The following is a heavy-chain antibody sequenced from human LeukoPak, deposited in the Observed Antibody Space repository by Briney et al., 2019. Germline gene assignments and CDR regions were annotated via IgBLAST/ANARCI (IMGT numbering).Heavy chain of an antibody. J-gene: IGHJ6*02. CDR3: AIGSADV. CDR2: ISGSGGST. D-gene: IGHD6-19*01. V-gene: IGHV3-23*01. CDR1: GFTFTDYS. Sequence: GGSLRLSCAASGFTFTDYSMSWVRQAPGKGLEWVSAISGSGGSTYYADSVKGRFTISRDNSKNTLYLQMNRLRVEDTAVYYFAIGSADVWGQGTTVTVS.